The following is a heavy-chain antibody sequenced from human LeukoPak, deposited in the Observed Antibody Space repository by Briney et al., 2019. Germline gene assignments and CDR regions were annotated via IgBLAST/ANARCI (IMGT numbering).Heavy chain of an antibody. V-gene: IGHV1-69*13. Sequence: SVKVSCKASGGTFSSYAISWVRQAPGQGLEWVGGIIPIFGTANYAQKFQGRVTITADESTSTAYMELSSLRSEDTAVYYCARVDRPYCSSTSCYAPFDYWGQGTLVTVSS. D-gene: IGHD2-2*01. CDR1: GGTFSSYA. CDR3: ARVDRPYCSSTSCYAPFDY. J-gene: IGHJ4*02. CDR2: IIPIFGTA.